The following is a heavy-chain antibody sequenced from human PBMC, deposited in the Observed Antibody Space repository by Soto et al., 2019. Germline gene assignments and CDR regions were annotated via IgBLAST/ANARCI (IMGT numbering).Heavy chain of an antibody. CDR3: AKAGWFGGEVYYFDY. V-gene: IGHV3-23*01. CDR1: CFTFSSYA. J-gene: IGHJ4*02. CDR2: ISGSGGST. D-gene: IGHD3-10*01. Sequence: GGSLRLSCAASCFTFSSYAISWVRPAPGKGLEWVSAISGSGGSTYYADSVKGRFTISRDNSKNTLYLQMNSLRAEDTAVYYCAKAGWFGGEVYYFDYWGQGTLVTV.